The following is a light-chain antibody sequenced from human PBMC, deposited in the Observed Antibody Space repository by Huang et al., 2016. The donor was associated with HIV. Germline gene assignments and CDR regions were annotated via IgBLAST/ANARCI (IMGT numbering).Light chain of an antibody. Sequence: DIQMNQSPSSLSASVGDRVTITCRASQGIGNSLAWYQQKPEKPPRLLLYSTSRLESGVPSRCSGSGAGTHYTLTITTLQPEDIASYYCQQYQSIPWTFGQGTKVEIK. CDR1: QGIGNS. CDR3: QQYQSIPWT. J-gene: IGKJ1*01. V-gene: IGKV1-NL1*01. CDR2: STS.